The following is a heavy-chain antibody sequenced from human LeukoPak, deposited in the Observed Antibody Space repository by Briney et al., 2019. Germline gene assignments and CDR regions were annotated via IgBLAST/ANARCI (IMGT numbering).Heavy chain of an antibody. V-gene: IGHV4-34*01. CDR2: INHSGST. CDR1: GGSFSGYY. J-gene: IGHJ6*04. CDR3: AGVALRAQGGMDV. Sequence: PSETLSLTCAVYGGSFSGYYWSWIRQPPGKGLEWIGEINHSGSTNYNPSLKSRVTISVDTSKNQFSLKLSSVTAADTAVYYCAGVALRAQGGMDVWGKGTTVTVSS.